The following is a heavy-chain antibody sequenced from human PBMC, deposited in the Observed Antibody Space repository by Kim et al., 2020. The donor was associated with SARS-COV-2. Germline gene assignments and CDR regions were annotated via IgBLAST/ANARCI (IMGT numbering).Heavy chain of an antibody. CDR1: GFTFDDYA. D-gene: IGHD4-17*01. V-gene: IGHV3-43*02. Sequence: GGSLRLSCAASGFTFDDYAMHWDRQAPGKGLEWVSLISGDGGSTYYADSVKGRFTISRDNSKNSLYLQMNSLRTEDTALYYCAKDMPTTVTTFDYYYYGMDGWSQGTTVTVSS. CDR3: AKDMPTTVTTFDYYYYGMDG. J-gene: IGHJ6*02. CDR2: ISGDGGST.